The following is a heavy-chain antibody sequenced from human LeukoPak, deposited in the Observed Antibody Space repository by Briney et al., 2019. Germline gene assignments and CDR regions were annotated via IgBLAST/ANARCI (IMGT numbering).Heavy chain of an antibody. CDR2: ISSSSSYI. D-gene: IGHD6-13*01. Sequence: GGSLRLSCAASGFTFSSYSMNWVRQAPGKGLEWVSSISSSSSYIYYADSVKGRFTISRDNAKNSLYLQMNSLRAEDTAVYYCARDFEFGSAAGTPNWGQGTLVTVSS. CDR3: ARDFEFGSAAGTPN. V-gene: IGHV3-21*01. CDR1: GFTFSSYS. J-gene: IGHJ4*02.